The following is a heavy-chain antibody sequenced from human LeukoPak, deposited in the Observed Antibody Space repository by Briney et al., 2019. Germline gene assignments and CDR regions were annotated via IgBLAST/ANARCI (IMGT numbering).Heavy chain of an antibody. J-gene: IGHJ4*02. D-gene: IGHD6-13*01. CDR3: ARPLAVSSSWYYFDY. V-gene: IGHV1-3*01. CDR2: INAGNGNT. Sequence: GASVKVSCKASGYTLTVYYIHWVRQAPGQRLEWMGWINAGNGNTKYSQKFQGRVTITRDTSASTAYMELSSLRSEDTAVYYCARPLAVSSSWYYFDYWGQGTLVTVSS. CDR1: GYTLTVYY.